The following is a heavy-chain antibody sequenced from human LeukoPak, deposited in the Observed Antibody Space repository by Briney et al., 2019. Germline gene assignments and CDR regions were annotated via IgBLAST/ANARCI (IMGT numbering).Heavy chain of an antibody. CDR3: ARDRYFDY. CDR2: IYYSGST. J-gene: IGHJ4*02. CDR1: GGSISSYY. V-gene: IGHV4-59*12. Sequence: SETLSLTCTVSGGSISSYYWSWIRQPPGKGLEWIGYIYYSGSTYYNPSLKSRVTISVDTSKNQFSLKLSSVTAADTAVYYCARDRYFDYWGQGTLVTVSS.